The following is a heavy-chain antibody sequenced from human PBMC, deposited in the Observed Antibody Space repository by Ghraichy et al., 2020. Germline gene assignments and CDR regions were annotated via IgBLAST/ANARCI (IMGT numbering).Heavy chain of an antibody. V-gene: IGHV4-61*01. Sequence: SETLSLTCTVSGASVSSCNYFWSWIRQPPGKGLEWIGYIYYSGTSNYTPSLKSRVTISLDTSQNPFSLKLSSVTAADTAVCYCARVGVSYSLDYWRQRTLPSVSS. CDR3: ARVGVSYSLDY. D-gene: IGHD1-26*01. CDR1: GASVSSCNYF. CDR2: IYYSGTS. J-gene: IGHJ4*02.